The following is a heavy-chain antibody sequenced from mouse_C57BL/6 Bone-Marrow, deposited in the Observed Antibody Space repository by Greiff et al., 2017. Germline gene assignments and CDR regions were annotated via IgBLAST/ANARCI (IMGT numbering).Heavy chain of an antibody. D-gene: IGHD1-1*01. CDR1: GFNIKDDY. CDR2: IDPENGPT. V-gene: IGHV14-4*01. J-gene: IGHJ2*01. CDR3: TPYYYGSSFHFDY. Sequence: EVQLQQSGAELVRPGASVKLSCTASGFNIKDDYMHWVKQRPEQGLEWIGGIDPENGPTGYDSKFQGKATITADTSSNIAYLQLSSLTSEDTAVYYCTPYYYGSSFHFDYWGQGTTLTVSS.